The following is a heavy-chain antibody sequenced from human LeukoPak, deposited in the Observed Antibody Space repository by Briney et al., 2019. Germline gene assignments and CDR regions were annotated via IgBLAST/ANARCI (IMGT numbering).Heavy chain of an antibody. J-gene: IGHJ4*02. Sequence: ASVTVSCKGSGYTFTKYAISWVRQVPGQGLEYMGWIDTNTGNPTYAQGFTGRFVFSLDTSVSTAYLQISSLKAEDSAIYFCANCYDSSGFFAYWGQGTLVTVSS. CDR3: ANCYDSSGFFAY. D-gene: IGHD3-22*01. V-gene: IGHV7-4-1*02. CDR1: GYTFTKYA. CDR2: IDTNTGNP.